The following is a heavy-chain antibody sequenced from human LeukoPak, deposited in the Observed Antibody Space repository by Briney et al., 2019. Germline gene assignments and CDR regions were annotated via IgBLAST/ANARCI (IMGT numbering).Heavy chain of an antibody. CDR1: GFTFSSYW. D-gene: IGHD4-11*01. V-gene: IGHV3-7*03. J-gene: IGHJ4*02. CDR3: AKPISNSQGDYYFDY. CDR2: IKQDGSEK. Sequence: GGSLRLSCAASGFTFSSYWMSWVRQAPGKGLEWVANIKQDGSEKYYVDSVKGRFTISRDNPKNTLYLQMNSLRAEDTAVYYCAKPISNSQGDYYFDYWGQGTLVTVSS.